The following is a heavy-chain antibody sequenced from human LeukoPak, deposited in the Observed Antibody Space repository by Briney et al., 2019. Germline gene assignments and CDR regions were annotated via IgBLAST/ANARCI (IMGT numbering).Heavy chain of an antibody. V-gene: IGHV3-30-3*01. CDR3: ARVGYYASGPFSYFDY. J-gene: IGHJ4*02. CDR2: ISYDGSNE. Sequence: GGSLRLSCAASGFTFSSYAMHRVRQAPGKGPEWVAVISYDGSNEYYADSVKGRFTISRDNSKNTLYLQMNSLRAEDTAVYYCARVGYYASGPFSYFDYWGQGTLVTVTS. CDR1: GFTFSSYA. D-gene: IGHD3-10*01.